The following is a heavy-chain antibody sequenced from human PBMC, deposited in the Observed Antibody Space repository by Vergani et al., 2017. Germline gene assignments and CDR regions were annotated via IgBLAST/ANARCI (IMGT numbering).Heavy chain of an antibody. CDR1: GGTFSSYA. Sequence: QVQLVQSGAEVKKPGSSVKVSCKASGGTFSSYAISWVRQAPGQGLEWMGGIIPIFGTAHYAQKFQGRVTITADKSTGTAYMELSSLRSEDMGVYYCVSQTRNYDILTGYSRPEGALYYYGMDVGGQGTTVTVSS. CDR3: VSQTRNYDILTGYSRPEGALYYYGMDV. CDR2: IIPIFGTA. V-gene: IGHV1-69*06. J-gene: IGHJ6*02. D-gene: IGHD3-9*01.